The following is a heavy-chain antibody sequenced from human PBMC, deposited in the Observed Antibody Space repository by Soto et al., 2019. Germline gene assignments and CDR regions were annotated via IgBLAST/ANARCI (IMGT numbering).Heavy chain of an antibody. V-gene: IGHV4-34*01. D-gene: IGHD3-3*01. CDR3: ARGLPLSGNFWNGSYYFAS. CDR2: INHSGGT. J-gene: IGHJ4*02. Sequence: QVQLQQWGAGLLKPSETLSLSCAVSGGSFSGYYWSWIRQSPGKGLEWFGDINHSGGTNYNPSLKRRVTISVDTSRSQFSLRLSSVTAADTAVYYCARGLPLSGNFWNGSYYFASWGLGTPVTVSS. CDR1: GGSFSGYY.